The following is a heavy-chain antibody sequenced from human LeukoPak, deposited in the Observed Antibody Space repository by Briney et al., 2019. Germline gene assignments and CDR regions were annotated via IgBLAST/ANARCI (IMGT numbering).Heavy chain of an antibody. V-gene: IGHV3-21*01. Sequence: GESLRLSCAASGFTFSSYSMNWVRQAPGKGLEWVSSISSSSSYIYYADSVKGRFTISRDNAKNSLYLQMNSLRAEDTAVYYCARVDGNSGYDFLDYWGQGTLVTVSS. CDR2: ISSSSSYI. J-gene: IGHJ4*02. CDR1: GFTFSSYS. D-gene: IGHD5-12*01. CDR3: ARVDGNSGYDFLDY.